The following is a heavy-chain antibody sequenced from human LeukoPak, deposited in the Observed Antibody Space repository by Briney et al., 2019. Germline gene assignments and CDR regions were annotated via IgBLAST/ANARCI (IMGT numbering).Heavy chain of an antibody. Sequence: GGSLRLSCAASGFTFSTFGMSWVRQAPGKGLEWVSGISGSGGRTYYTDSVQGRFTISRDNSKKMMYLQMHSVRGEETAVYYCVAVAATGLDYWGQGTLVSVS. J-gene: IGHJ4*02. CDR1: GFTFSTFG. CDR3: VAVAATGLDY. D-gene: IGHD6-19*01. CDR2: ISGSGGRT. V-gene: IGHV3-23*01.